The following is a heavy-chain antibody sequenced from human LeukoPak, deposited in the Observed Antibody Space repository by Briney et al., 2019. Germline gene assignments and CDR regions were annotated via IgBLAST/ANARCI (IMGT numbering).Heavy chain of an antibody. CDR3: SRLGRDGYILDY. CDR1: AYTFTSYG. Sequence: ASVKVSCKASAYTFTSYGISWVRQAPGQGLEWMGWISAYNGNTNYAQKLQGRVTMKTDTSTSTAYMELRSRRSDDRSVYYCSRLGRDGYILDYWGQGTLVSVSS. CDR2: ISAYNGNT. J-gene: IGHJ4*02. V-gene: IGHV1-18*01. D-gene: IGHD5-24*01.